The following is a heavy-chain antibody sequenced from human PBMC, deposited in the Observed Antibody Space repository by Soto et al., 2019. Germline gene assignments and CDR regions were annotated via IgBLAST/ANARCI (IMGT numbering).Heavy chain of an antibody. CDR1: GGSISSYY. Sequence: QVQLQESGPGLVKPSETLSLSCTVSGGSISSYYWSWIRQPAGKGLEWIGRSLPGGSTAYNPSLKSRVTMSVDTSKNQISLKLTSVTAADTAVYFCARGAATGPNGFDPWGPGTLVTVSS. CDR2: SLPGGST. D-gene: IGHD1-1*01. J-gene: IGHJ5*02. V-gene: IGHV4-4*07. CDR3: ARGAATGPNGFDP.